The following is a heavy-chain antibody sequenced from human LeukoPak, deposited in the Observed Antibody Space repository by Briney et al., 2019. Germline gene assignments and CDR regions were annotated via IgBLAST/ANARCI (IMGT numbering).Heavy chain of an antibody. CDR1: GGSFSGYY. CDR3: ARLPGGDQLLPDAFDI. CDR2: INHSGST. D-gene: IGHD2-2*01. Sequence: PSETLSLTCAVYGGSFSGYYWSWIRQPPGKGLEWIGVINHSGSTNYNPSLKSRVTISVDTSKNQFSLKLSSVTAADTAVYYCARLPGGDQLLPDAFDIWGQGTMVTVSS. V-gene: IGHV4-34*01. J-gene: IGHJ3*02.